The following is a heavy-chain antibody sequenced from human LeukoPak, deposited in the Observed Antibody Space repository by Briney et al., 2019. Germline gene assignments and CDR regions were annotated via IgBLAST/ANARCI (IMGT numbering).Heavy chain of an antibody. D-gene: IGHD5-18*01. Sequence: GASVKVCCKASGGTFSSYAISWVRQAPGQGLEWMGRIIPILGIANYAQKFQGRVTITADKSTSTAYMELSSLRSEDTAVYYCATGGELWSFYFDYWGQGTLVTVSS. J-gene: IGHJ4*02. V-gene: IGHV1-69*04. CDR1: GGTFSSYA. CDR3: ATGGELWSFYFDY. CDR2: IIPILGIA.